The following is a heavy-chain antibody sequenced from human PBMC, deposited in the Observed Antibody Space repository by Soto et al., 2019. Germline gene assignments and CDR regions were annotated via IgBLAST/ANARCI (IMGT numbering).Heavy chain of an antibody. J-gene: IGHJ5*02. Sequence: GASVKVSCKASGGTFSSYAISWVRQAPGQGLEWMGGIIPIFGTANYAQKFQGRVTITADESTSTAYMELSSLRSEDTAVYYCARDPVEMATMSWFDPWGQGTLVTVSS. CDR1: GGTFSSYA. CDR2: IIPIFGTA. D-gene: IGHD5-12*01. V-gene: IGHV1-69*13. CDR3: ARDPVEMATMSWFDP.